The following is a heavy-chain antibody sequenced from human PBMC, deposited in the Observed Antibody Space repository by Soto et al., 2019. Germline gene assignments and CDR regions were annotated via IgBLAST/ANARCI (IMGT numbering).Heavy chain of an antibody. Sequence: PSETLSLTCTVSGGSISSNIYYWGWIRQPPWKGLEWIGNIHYSGSTYYDSSLKSRVTISVDTSNNEFFLELSSVTAADTAVYYCARGLFSETHYSGGWYFFDYWGQGTLVTVSS. CDR3: ARGLFSETHYSGGWYFFDY. J-gene: IGHJ4*02. CDR1: GGSISSNIYY. D-gene: IGHD1-26*01. V-gene: IGHV4-39*07. CDR2: IHYSGST.